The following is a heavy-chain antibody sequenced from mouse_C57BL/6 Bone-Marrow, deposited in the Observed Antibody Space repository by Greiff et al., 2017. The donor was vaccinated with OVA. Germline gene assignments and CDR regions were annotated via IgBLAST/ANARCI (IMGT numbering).Heavy chain of an antibody. V-gene: IGHV1-76*01. D-gene: IGHD2-2*01. Sequence: VQLQQSGAELVRPGASVKLSCKASGYTFTDYYINWVKQRPGQGLEWIARIYPGSGNTYYNEKFKGKATLTAEKSSSTAYMQLSSLTSEDSAVYFCARCGGLRRDYAMDYWGQGTSVTVSS. CDR3: ARCGGLRRDYAMDY. J-gene: IGHJ4*01. CDR1: GYTFTDYY. CDR2: IYPGSGNT.